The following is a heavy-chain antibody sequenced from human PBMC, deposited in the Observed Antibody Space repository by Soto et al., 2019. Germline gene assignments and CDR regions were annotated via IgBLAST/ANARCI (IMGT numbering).Heavy chain of an antibody. D-gene: IGHD3-16*02. CDR2: IYYTGNT. CDR1: GGSISSYY. CDR3: VLSKPRQLSPIAY. V-gene: IGHV4-59*01. J-gene: IGHJ4*02. Sequence: SETLSLTCTVSGGSISSYYWSWIRQSPGKGLEWIGYIYYTGNTKYNPSLKSRVAISLDTSKIQFSLKLSSVTAADTAIYYFVLSKPRQLSPIAYWGQGTPVTVSS.